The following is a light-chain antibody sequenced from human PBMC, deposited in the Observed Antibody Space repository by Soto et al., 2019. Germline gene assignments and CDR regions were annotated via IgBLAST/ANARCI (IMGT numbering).Light chain of an antibody. Sequence: EIVLTQSPGTLSLSPGARATLSCSASQSVSSIYLAWYQQKPGQAPRLLIYGASSRATGIPDRFSGSGSGTDFTLTINRLEPEDFAMYFCHQYGSSLTVGQGTKVEIK. V-gene: IGKV3-20*01. CDR3: HQYGSSLT. CDR1: QSVSSIY. J-gene: IGKJ1*01. CDR2: GAS.